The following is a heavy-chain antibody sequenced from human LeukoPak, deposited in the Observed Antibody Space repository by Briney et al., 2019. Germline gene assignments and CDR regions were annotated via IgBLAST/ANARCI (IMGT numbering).Heavy chain of an antibody. J-gene: IGHJ6*02. CDR3: ARAGYYGSGSYIYYYGMDV. V-gene: IGHV3-21*01. CDR1: GFTFSSYS. D-gene: IGHD3-10*01. CDR2: ISSSSSSI. Sequence: PGGSLRLSCAASGFTFSSYSMNWVRQAPGKGLEWVSSISSSSSSIYYADSVKGRFTISRDNAKNSLYLQMNSLRAEDTAVYYCARAGYYGSGSYIYYYGMDVWGQGTTVTVSS.